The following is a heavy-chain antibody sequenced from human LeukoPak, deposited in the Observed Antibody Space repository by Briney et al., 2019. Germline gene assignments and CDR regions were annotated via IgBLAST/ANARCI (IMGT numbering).Heavy chain of an antibody. Sequence: GGSLRLSCAASGFTFSSHDMHWVRQTTGKGLEWVSGIGTAGDPYYLDSVKGRFTTSRENAKNSLYLQMNSLRAGDTAVYYCARSRTLWGAFDIWGQGTMVTVPS. CDR1: GFTFSSHD. CDR2: IGTAGDP. J-gene: IGHJ3*02. CDR3: ARSRTLWGAFDI. V-gene: IGHV3-13*05. D-gene: IGHD2-21*01.